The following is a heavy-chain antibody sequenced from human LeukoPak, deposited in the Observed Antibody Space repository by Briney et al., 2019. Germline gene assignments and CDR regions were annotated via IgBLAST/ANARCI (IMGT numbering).Heavy chain of an antibody. CDR3: ARDRLEGGETFDS. V-gene: IGHV3-21*01. Sequence: GGSLRLSCAASGFSFRSYSMDWVRQAPGKGLEWVSSITGSSSYISYADSVKGRFTISRDNAENSLFLQMNSLRPGDTAVYFCARDRLEGGETFDSWGQGTLVTVSS. D-gene: IGHD1-1*01. CDR2: ITGSSSYI. CDR1: GFSFRSYS. J-gene: IGHJ4*02.